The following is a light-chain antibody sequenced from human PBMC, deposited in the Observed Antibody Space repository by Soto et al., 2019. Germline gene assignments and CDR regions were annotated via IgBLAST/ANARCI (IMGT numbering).Light chain of an antibody. V-gene: IGKV3D-15*01. CDR3: QQYSDWPRT. CDR2: YAT. J-gene: IGKJ2*01. Sequence: EIVMTQFPATLSVSPGETVTLTCRASQSVTSRLAWYQQRPGQIPRLLIHYATARAADIPGRFSASGSGTEFTLTLSSLQSEDFGVYYCQQYSDWPRTFGQGTKLEIK. CDR1: QSVTSR.